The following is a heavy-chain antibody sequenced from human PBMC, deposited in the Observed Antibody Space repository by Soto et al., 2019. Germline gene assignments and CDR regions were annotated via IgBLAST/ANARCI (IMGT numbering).Heavy chain of an antibody. CDR3: ARSHCSGGSCYSVEGGATRWFDP. CDR2: INPRDGST. V-gene: IGHV1-46*01. J-gene: IGHJ5*02. Sequence: ASVKVSCKASGYAFTNNYIHWVRQAPGQGLEWMAVINPRDGSTNYAQKFQGRLTMTRDTSTSTAYMELRSLRSDDTAVYYCARSHCSGGSCYSVEGGATRWFDPWGQGTLVTVSS. CDR1: GYAFTNNY. D-gene: IGHD2-15*01.